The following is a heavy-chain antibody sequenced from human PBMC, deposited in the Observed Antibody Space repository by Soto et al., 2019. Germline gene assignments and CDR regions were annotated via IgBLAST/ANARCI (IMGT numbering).Heavy chain of an antibody. V-gene: IGHV3-23*01. D-gene: IGHD3-22*01. CDR2: INGTGAET. Sequence: EVQLLESGGGLVQPGGSLRLSCAASGFTFSTYAMSWVRQAPGKGLEWVSGINGTGAETWYADSVKGRFTISRDNAKNSLYLQMNSLRAEDTALYYCAKDSAYYYDSSGHCFDYWGQGTLVTVSS. J-gene: IGHJ4*02. CDR3: AKDSAYYYDSSGHCFDY. CDR1: GFTFSTYA.